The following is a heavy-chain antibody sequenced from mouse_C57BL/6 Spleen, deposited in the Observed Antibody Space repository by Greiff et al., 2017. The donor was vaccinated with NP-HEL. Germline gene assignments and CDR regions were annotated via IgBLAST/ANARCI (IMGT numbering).Heavy chain of an antibody. CDR3: TRWDYYGSPWFAY. Sequence: QVQLQQSGAELVRPGASVTLSCKASGYTFTDYEMHWVKQTPVHGLAWIGAIDPETGGTAYNQKFKGKAILTADKSSSTAYMELRSLTSEDSAVYYCTRWDYYGSPWFAYWGQGTLVTVSA. CDR1: GYTFTDYE. CDR2: IDPETGGT. V-gene: IGHV1-15*01. D-gene: IGHD1-1*01. J-gene: IGHJ3*01.